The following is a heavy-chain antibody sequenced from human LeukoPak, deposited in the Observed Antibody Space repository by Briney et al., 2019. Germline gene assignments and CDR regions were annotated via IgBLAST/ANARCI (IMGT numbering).Heavy chain of an antibody. Sequence: ASVNVSCTAAGYTFTSYGISWVRQAPGQGLEWMGWISAYNGNTNYAQKLQGRVTMTTDTSTSTVYMELRSLRSDDTAVYYCARGGLYCSSTSCYGIEYWGQGTLVTVSS. CDR3: ARGGLYCSSTSCYGIEY. D-gene: IGHD2-2*01. J-gene: IGHJ4*02. CDR2: ISAYNGNT. CDR1: GYTFTSYG. V-gene: IGHV1-18*04.